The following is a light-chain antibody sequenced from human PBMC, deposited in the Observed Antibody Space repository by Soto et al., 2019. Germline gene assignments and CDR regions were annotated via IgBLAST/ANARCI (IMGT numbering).Light chain of an antibody. V-gene: IGKV3-11*01. J-gene: IGKJ4*01. CDR2: EAS. CDR3: QQRYNWPPLT. CDR1: QSVGIH. Sequence: EVVLTQSPGTLSLSPGERATLSCRASQSVGIHLAWYQQKPGGAPRLLIYEASNRATGIPARFSGSGSGTDFVLTISSLEPEDFAVYYCQQRYNWPPLTFGGGTKVEIK.